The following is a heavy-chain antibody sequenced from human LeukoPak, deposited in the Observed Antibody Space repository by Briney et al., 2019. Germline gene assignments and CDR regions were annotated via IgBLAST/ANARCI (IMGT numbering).Heavy chain of an antibody. Sequence: PGGSLRLSCAASGFTVSSNYMSWVRQAPGKGLEWVSVIYSGGSTYYTDSVKGRFTISRDNSKNTLYLQMNSLRAEDTAVYYCASVAAADHFDYWGQGTLATVSS. CDR2: IYSGGST. D-gene: IGHD6-13*01. CDR3: ASVAAADHFDY. J-gene: IGHJ4*02. CDR1: GFTVSSNY. V-gene: IGHV3-66*01.